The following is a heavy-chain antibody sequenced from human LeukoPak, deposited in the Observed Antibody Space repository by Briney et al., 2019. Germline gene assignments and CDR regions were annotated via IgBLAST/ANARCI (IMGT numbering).Heavy chain of an antibody. V-gene: IGHV3-30*01. Sequence: GGSLRLSCAASGFTFSSYAMHWVRQAPGKGLEWVAVISYDGSNKYYADSVKGRFTISRDNSKNTLYLQMNSLRAEDTAVCYCARVLVAAAFDYWGQGTLVTVSS. J-gene: IGHJ4*02. CDR2: ISYDGSNK. CDR1: GFTFSSYA. D-gene: IGHD2-15*01. CDR3: ARVLVAAAFDY.